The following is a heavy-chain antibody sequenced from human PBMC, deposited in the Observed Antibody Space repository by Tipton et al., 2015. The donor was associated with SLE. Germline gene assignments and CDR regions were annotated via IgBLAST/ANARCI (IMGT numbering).Heavy chain of an antibody. J-gene: IGHJ4*02. Sequence: LRLACAASGFTFSDYYMSWIRQAPGKGLEWIGEINHSGSTNYNPSLKSRVTISVDTSKNQFSLKLSSVTAADTAVYYCARHGGYYFDYWGQGTLVTVSA. CDR1: GFTFSDYY. CDR2: INHSGST. V-gene: IGHV4-34*01. D-gene: IGHD4-23*01. CDR3: ARHGGYYFDY.